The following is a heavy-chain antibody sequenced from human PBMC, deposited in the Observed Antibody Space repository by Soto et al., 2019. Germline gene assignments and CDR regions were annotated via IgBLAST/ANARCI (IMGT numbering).Heavy chain of an antibody. D-gene: IGHD3-16*02. V-gene: IGHV1-18*01. Sequence: GASVKVSCKASGYTFTSYGISWARQAPGQGLEWMGWINAYNGNTNYAQKLQGRVTMTRDTSTSTAYMELSSLRSEDTAVYYCARYEPMITFGGVIVDAFDIWGQGTMVTVSS. CDR1: GYTFTSYG. J-gene: IGHJ3*02. CDR3: ARYEPMITFGGVIVDAFDI. CDR2: INAYNGNT.